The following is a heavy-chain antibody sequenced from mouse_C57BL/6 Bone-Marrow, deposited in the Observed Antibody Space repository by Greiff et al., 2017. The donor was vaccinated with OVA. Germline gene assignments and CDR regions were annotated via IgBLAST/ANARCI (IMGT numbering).Heavy chain of an antibody. CDR1: GFTFSSYT. CDR3: ARNWDYFDY. CDR2: ISGGGGNT. Sequence: EVQVVASWGGLVKPGGSLKLSCAASGFTFSSYTMSWVRQTPEKRLEWVATISGGGGNTYYPDSVKGRFTISRDNAKNTLYLQMSSLRSEDTALYYCARNWDYFDYWGQGTTLTVSS. J-gene: IGHJ2*01. D-gene: IGHD4-1*01. V-gene: IGHV5-9*01.